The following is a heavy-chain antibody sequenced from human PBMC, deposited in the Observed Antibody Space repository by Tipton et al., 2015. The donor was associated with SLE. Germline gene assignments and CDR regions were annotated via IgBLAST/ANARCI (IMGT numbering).Heavy chain of an antibody. V-gene: IGHV4-59*12. CDR2: IYYSGST. J-gene: IGHJ3*02. CDR3: ARGHSGYDYATFDI. Sequence: LRLSCTVSGGSISSYYWSWIRQPPGKGLEWIGYIYYSGSTNYNPSLKSRVTISVDTSKNQFSLKLSSVTAADTAVYYCARGHSGYDYATFDIWGQGTMVTVSS. CDR1: GGSISSYY. D-gene: IGHD5-12*01.